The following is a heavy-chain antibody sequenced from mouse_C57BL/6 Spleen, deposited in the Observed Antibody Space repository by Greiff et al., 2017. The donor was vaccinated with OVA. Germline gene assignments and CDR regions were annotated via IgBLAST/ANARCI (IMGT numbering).Heavy chain of an antibody. Sequence: QVKLKESGAELVKPGASVKMSCKASGYTFTSYWITWVKQRPGQGLEWIGDIYPGSGSTNYNEKFKSKATLTVDTSSSTAYMQLSSLTSEDSAVYYCARGDYEAMDYWGQGTSVTVSS. CDR2: IYPGSGST. V-gene: IGHV1-55*01. D-gene: IGHD1-1*01. J-gene: IGHJ4*01. CDR1: GYTFTSYW. CDR3: ARGDYEAMDY.